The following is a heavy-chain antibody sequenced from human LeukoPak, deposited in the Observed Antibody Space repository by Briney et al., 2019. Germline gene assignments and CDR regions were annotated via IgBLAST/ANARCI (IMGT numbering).Heavy chain of an antibody. CDR2: IYTSGST. V-gene: IGHV4-4*07. CDR3: ARDATTVTTWYFDL. D-gene: IGHD4-17*01. J-gene: IGHJ2*01. Sequence: SETLSLTCTVSGGSISSYYWSWIRQPAGKGLEWIGRIYTSGSTNHNPSLKSRVTMSVDTSKNQFSLKLSSVTAADTAVYYCARDATTVTTWYFDLWGRGTLVTVSS. CDR1: GGSISSYY.